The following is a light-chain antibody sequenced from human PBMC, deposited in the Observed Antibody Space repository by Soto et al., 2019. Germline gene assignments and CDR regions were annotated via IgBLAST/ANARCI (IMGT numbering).Light chain of an antibody. Sequence: DIQMTQSPSSLSASVGDRVTITCRAKESVSSYVNWYQQKPGKAPKLLIYAASSLQSGVPARFSGSGSVTAITLTISALQPEDVATYYCQQSYSKWTFGQGNKVEIK. J-gene: IGKJ1*01. V-gene: IGKV1-39*01. CDR3: QQSYSKWT. CDR1: ESVSSY. CDR2: AAS.